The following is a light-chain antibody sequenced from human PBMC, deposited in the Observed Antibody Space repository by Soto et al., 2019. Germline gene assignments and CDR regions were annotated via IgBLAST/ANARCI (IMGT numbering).Light chain of an antibody. CDR1: QGVNTY. V-gene: IGKV3-11*01. Sequence: IVLTQSRATLFLSPGERVSLSCRASQGVNTYFAWYQQKPGQAPRLLIYDASSRATGIPARFSGSGSGTDVTLTISSLEPEDFAIYYCQQRSSLPLTFGHGTRVEI. J-gene: IGKJ1*01. CDR2: DAS. CDR3: QQRSSLPLT.